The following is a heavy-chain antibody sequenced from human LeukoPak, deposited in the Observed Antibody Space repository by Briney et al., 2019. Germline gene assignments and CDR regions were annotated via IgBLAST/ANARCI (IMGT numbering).Heavy chain of an antibody. V-gene: IGHV4-39*01. D-gene: IGHD1-7*01. J-gene: IGHJ5*02. CDR3: ARRPNWNYSNWFDP. CDR2: IYYSECT. Sequence: SETLSLTCTVSGASISSSSYYWGWIRQPPGKGLEWIGNIYYSECTYYNPSLKSRVTMSIDTSRNQFSLKLRSVTAADTAVYYCARRPNWNYSNWFDPWGQGTLVTVSS. CDR1: GASISSSSYY.